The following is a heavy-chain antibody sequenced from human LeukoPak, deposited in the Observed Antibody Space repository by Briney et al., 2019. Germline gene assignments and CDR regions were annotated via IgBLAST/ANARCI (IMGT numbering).Heavy chain of an antibody. Sequence: SVKVSCKASRYTFTGYYMYWVRQAPGQGLEWMGGTIPIFGTTNYAQKFQGRVTITADKSTATTDMQLSSLRSEDTAVYYCARSRFPYYRLSGADYYYMDVWAKGTTVTVSS. V-gene: IGHV1-69*06. J-gene: IGHJ6*03. CDR3: ARSRFPYYRLSGADYYYMDV. CDR1: RYTFTGYY. D-gene: IGHD3-10*01. CDR2: TIPIFGTT.